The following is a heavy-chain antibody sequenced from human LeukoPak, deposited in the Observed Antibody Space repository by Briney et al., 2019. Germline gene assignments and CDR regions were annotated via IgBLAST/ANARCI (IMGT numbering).Heavy chain of an antibody. D-gene: IGHD6-13*01. CDR1: GFTFDDYG. CDR3: ARDSSSWYRNWFDP. J-gene: IGHJ5*02. CDR2: INWNGGST. V-gene: IGHV3-20*01. Sequence: GGSLRLSCAASGFTFDDYGMSWVRQAPGKGLEWVSGINWNGGSTVYADSVKGRFTISRDNAKNSLYLQMNSLRAEDTALYHCARDSSSWYRNWFDPWGQGTLVTVSA.